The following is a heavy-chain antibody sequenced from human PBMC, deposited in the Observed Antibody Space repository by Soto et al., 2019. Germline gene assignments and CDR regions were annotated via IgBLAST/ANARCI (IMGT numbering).Heavy chain of an antibody. V-gene: IGHV4-59*01. Sequence: QVQLQESGPGLVKPSETLSLTCTVSGGSISSYYWSWIRQSPGKGLEWIGYIYHSGSTNYNPTLKIRITISRDTSKNQFPLKLTSVTAADTAVYYCASGPRDILTGYYLDPWGQGTLVTVSS. CDR2: IYHSGST. D-gene: IGHD3-9*01. J-gene: IGHJ5*02. CDR1: GGSISSYY. CDR3: ASGPRDILTGYYLDP.